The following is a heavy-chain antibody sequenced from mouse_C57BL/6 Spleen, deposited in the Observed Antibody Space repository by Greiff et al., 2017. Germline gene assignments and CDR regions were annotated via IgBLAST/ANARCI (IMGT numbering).Heavy chain of an antibody. V-gene: IGHV5-9*01. J-gene: IGHJ2*01. CDR3: AIDGYFDY. CDR2: ISGGGGNT. Sequence: EVKLMESGGGLVKPGGSLKLSCAASGFTFSSYTMSWVRQTPEKRLEWVATISGGGGNTYYPDSVKGRFTISRANAKNTLYLHMSSLRSEDTAFYYCAIDGYFDYWGPGTTLTVSS. CDR1: GFTFSSYT.